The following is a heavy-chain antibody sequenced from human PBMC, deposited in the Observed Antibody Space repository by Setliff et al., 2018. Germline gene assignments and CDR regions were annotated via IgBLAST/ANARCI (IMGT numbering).Heavy chain of an antibody. D-gene: IGHD4-17*01. CDR1: GFTFRSYW. CDR2: IKKDGSIK. CDR3: SRELQGSGDYVVDY. J-gene: IGHJ4*02. V-gene: IGHV3-7*01. Sequence: GGSLRLSCAASGFTFRSYWMSWVRQAPGKGLEWVANIKKDGSIKYYMDSVRGRFTISRDNAENSLTLQMNSLRVEDTAVYYCSRELQGSGDYVVDYWGQGALVTVSS.